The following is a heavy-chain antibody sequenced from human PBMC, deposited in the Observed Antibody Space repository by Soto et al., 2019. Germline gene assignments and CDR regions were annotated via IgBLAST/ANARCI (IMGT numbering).Heavy chain of an antibody. D-gene: IGHD2-21*01. CDR3: AGPGDNFDF. Sequence: QVQLQESGPGLVKPSQTLSLTCTVSGGSISNGDHYWTWIRQPPGKGLEWIGYIHYSGSTYYNPSLKSRVTVSIDTSKNQFSLKLNSVTAADTAVYYCAGPGDNFDFWGQGSLVTVSS. CDR2: IHYSGST. CDR1: GGSISNGDHY. J-gene: IGHJ4*02. V-gene: IGHV4-30-4*01.